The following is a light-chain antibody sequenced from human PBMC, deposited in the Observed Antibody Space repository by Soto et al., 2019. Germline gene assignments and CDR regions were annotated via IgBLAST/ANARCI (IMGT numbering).Light chain of an antibody. Sequence: QSVLTQPPSASGTPGQTIAISCSGGSSNIGSHTVNWYQQLPGTAPRLLIYSNTQRPSGVPDRFSGSKSGTSASLAISGLQSEYEGDYYCAAWDDSLNGVVFGGGTKHRP. CDR1: SSNIGSHT. J-gene: IGLJ2*01. CDR3: AAWDDSLNGVV. V-gene: IGLV1-44*01. CDR2: SNT.